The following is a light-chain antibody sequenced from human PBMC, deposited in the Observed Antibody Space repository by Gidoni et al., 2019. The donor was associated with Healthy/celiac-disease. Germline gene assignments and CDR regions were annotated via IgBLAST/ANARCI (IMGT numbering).Light chain of an antibody. V-gene: IGLV1-47*01. CDR2: RNN. CDR3: AAWDDSLSGGDV. Sequence: QSVLTQPPSASGTPGQRVTISCSGSSPNIGSNYVSWYQQLPGTAPKLLIYRNNQRPSGVPDRFSGSKSGTSASLAISGLRSEDEADYYCAAWDDSLSGGDVFGTGTKVTVL. CDR1: SPNIGSNY. J-gene: IGLJ1*01.